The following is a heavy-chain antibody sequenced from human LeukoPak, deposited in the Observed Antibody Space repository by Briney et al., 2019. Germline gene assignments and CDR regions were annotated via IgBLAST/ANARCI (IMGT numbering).Heavy chain of an antibody. J-gene: IGHJ6*03. V-gene: IGHV4-59*01. CDR3: ARDSKQRVRDYYYYYMDV. Sequence: SETLSLTCTVSGGSIGSYYWSWIRQPPGKGLEWIGYIYYSGSTNYNPSLKSRVTISVDTSKNQFSLKLSSVTAADTAVYYCARDSKQRVRDYYYYYMDVWGKGTTVTVSS. CDR2: IYYSGST. D-gene: IGHD6-25*01. CDR1: GGSIGSYY.